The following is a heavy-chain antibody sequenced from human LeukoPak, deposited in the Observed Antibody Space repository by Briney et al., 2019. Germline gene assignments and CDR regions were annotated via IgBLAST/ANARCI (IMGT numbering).Heavy chain of an antibody. Sequence: PSQTLSLTCTVSGGSISSGGYYWSWIRQHPGKGLEWIGYIYYSGSTYYNPSLKSRVTISVDTSKNQFSLKLSSVTAADTAVYYFARGSTVITYFDYWGQGTLVTVSS. V-gene: IGHV4-31*03. CDR1: GGSISSGGYY. J-gene: IGHJ4*02. D-gene: IGHD4-17*01. CDR2: IYYSGST. CDR3: ARGSTVITYFDY.